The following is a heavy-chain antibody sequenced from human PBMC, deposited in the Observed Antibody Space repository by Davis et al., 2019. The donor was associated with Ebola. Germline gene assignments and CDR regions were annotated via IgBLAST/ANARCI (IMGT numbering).Heavy chain of an antibody. J-gene: IGHJ4*02. CDR3: AKASLWFGELLYGPDDY. Sequence: GGSLRLSCVVSGFTFSDFAMHWVRQAPGKGLEWVAVISYDGSKEYYGDSVKGRFTISRDNSKNTLYLQMNSLRAEDTAVYYCAKASLWFGELLYGPDDYWGQGTLVTVSS. D-gene: IGHD3-10*01. CDR2: ISYDGSKE. CDR1: GFTFSDFA. V-gene: IGHV3-30*04.